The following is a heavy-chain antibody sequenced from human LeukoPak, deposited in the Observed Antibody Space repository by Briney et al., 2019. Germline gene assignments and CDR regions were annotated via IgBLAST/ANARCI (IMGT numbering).Heavy chain of an antibody. CDR2: ITSKAFGGTA. D-gene: IGHD6-13*01. J-gene: IGHJ3*02. V-gene: IGHV3-49*04. Sequence: GGSLRLSCRPSGGTFGDYAMSWVRQAPGKGLEWVGFITSKAFGGTAEYAASVKGRLTISRDDSKSLAYLQMNSLNTEDTAVYYCTRDREAAAGINALDIWGQGTMVTVSS. CDR3: TRDREAAAGINALDI. CDR1: GGTFGDYA.